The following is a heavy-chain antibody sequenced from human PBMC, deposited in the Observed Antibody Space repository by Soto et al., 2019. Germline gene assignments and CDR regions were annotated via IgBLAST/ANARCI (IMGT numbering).Heavy chain of an antibody. CDR2: IYPGDSDT. CDR1: GYTFTGYY. CDR3: AIQHPLDSSAWYN. J-gene: IGHJ4*02. Sequence: KVSCKASGYTFTGYYMHWVRQMPGEGLEWMGTIYPGDSDTRYSPSFEGQVAFSVDTSISTAYLHWTSLKASDTAVYYCAIQHPLDSSAWYNWGQGTVVTVSS. D-gene: IGHD6-19*01. V-gene: IGHV5-51*01.